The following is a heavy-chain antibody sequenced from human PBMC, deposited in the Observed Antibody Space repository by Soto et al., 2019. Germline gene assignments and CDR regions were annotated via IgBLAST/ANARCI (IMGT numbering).Heavy chain of an antibody. CDR3: AKGEYVYVWGSYRINWFEP. D-gene: IGHD3-16*01. CDR2: IYHSGST. V-gene: IGHV4-4*01. CDR1: GGSINNTNW. J-gene: IGHJ5*02. Sequence: QVQLQESGPGLVKPSGTLSLICAVSGGSINNTNWWSWVRQSPGKGRAWIGEIYHSGSTTYNPSLKSRVTIIVHKSKLQFSLNLSSAPAADRAVYCCAKGEYVYVWGSYRINWFEPWCQANLVTVSS.